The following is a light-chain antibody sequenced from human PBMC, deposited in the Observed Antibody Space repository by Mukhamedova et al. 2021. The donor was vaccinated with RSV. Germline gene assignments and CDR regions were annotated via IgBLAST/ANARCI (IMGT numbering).Light chain of an antibody. J-gene: IGLJ3*02. CDR2: EVS. CDR3: SSYTTSSTWV. V-gene: IGLV2-18*02. Sequence: VSWYQQSPGTAPRLMVYEVSNRPSGVPDRFSGSKSGNMASLTISGLQAEDEADYYCSSYTTSSTWVFGGWTKLTVL.